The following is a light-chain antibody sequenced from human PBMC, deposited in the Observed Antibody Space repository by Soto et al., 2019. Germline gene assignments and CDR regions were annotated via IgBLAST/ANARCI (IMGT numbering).Light chain of an antibody. Sequence: QSALTQPASVSGSPGQSITISCTGTSSDVGGYNFVSWYQQHPGKAPRLIIYEVSSRPSGVSYRFSCSKSGNTASLTISGIQAEDAADYYCSSYTLRNTLVLFGGGTKLTVL. CDR1: SSDVGGYNF. CDR2: EVS. V-gene: IGLV2-14*01. CDR3: SSYTLRNTLVL. J-gene: IGLJ3*02.